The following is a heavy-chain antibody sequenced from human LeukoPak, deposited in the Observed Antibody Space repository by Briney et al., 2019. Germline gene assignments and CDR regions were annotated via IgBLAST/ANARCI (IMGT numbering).Heavy chain of an antibody. D-gene: IGHD5-24*01. Sequence: SETLSLTCTVSGGSISSSSYYWGWIRQPPGKGLEWIGSIYYSGSTYYNPSLKSRVTISVDTSKNQFSLKLSSVTAADTAVYYCARPAVAMATIPLDYWGQGTLVTVSS. CDR1: GGSISSSSYY. V-gene: IGHV4-39*01. CDR2: IYYSGST. J-gene: IGHJ4*02. CDR3: ARPAVAMATIPLDY.